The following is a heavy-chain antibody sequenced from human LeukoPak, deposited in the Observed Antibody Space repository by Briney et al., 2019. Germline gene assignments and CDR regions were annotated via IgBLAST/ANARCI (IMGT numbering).Heavy chain of an antibody. V-gene: IGHV3-74*01. J-gene: IGHJ4*02. CDR3: ARYGLAGYYFDY. CDR1: GFTFSSYG. CDR2: INSDGSST. Sequence: GGSLRLSCAASGFTFSSYGMHWVRQAPGKGLVWVSRINSDGSSTSYADSVKGRFTISRDNAKNTLYLQMNSLRAEDTAVYYCARYGLAGYYFDYWGQGTLVTVSS. D-gene: IGHD3-16*01.